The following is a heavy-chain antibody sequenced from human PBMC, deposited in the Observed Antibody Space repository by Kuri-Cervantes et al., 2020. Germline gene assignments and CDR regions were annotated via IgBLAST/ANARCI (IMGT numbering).Heavy chain of an antibody. CDR3: ARREGRWLQSWNY. CDR2: IYYSGST. Sequence: SETLSLTCTVSGGSISSSSYYWGWIRQPPGKGLEWIGSIYYSGSTYYNPSLKSRVTISVNTSKNQFSLKRSSVTDADTAVYYVARREGRWLQSWNYWGQGTLVTVSS. J-gene: IGHJ4*02. CDR1: GGSISSSSYY. V-gene: IGHV4-39*07. D-gene: IGHD5-24*01.